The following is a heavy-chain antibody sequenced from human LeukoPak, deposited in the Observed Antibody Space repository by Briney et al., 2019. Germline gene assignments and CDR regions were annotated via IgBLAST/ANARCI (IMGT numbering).Heavy chain of an antibody. V-gene: IGHV3-48*03. CDR2: ISSSGTTI. J-gene: IGHJ4*02. CDR3: ARGLTYYDILTGYHERLGYFDY. Sequence: PGGSLRLSCAASGLNFNDYDMNWVRQAPGKGLEWVSYISSSGTTIYYADSVKGRFTISRDNAKNSLYLQMNSLRAEDTAVYYCARGLTYYDILTGYHERLGYFDYWGQGTLVIVST. D-gene: IGHD3-9*01. CDR1: GLNFNDYD.